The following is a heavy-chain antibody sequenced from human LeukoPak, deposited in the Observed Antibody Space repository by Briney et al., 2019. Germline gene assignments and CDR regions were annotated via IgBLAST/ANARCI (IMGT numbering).Heavy chain of an antibody. D-gene: IGHD7-27*01. J-gene: IGHJ4*02. Sequence: SETLSLTCAVYGGSFSGYYWSWIRQPPGKGLEWIGEINHSGSTNYNPSLKSRVTISVDTSKNQFSLKLSSVTAADTAVYYCAGSAGEGSRNYFDYWGQGTLVTVSS. CDR1: GGSFSGYY. V-gene: IGHV4-34*01. CDR2: INHSGST. CDR3: AGSAGEGSRNYFDY.